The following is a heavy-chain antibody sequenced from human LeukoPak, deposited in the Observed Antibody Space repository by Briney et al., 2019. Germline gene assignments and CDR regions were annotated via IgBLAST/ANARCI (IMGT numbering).Heavy chain of an antibody. D-gene: IGHD2-8*01. V-gene: IGHV4-39*07. CDR1: GGSISSSSYY. J-gene: IGHJ4*02. CDR3: ARAATNAKFDY. CDR2: IYYSGST. Sequence: PSETLSLTCTVSGGSISSSSYYWGWIRQPPGKGLEWIGNIYYSGSTFYNPSLKSRVAISVDTSKNQFSLKLSSVTAADTAVYYCARAATNAKFDYWGQGTLVTVSS.